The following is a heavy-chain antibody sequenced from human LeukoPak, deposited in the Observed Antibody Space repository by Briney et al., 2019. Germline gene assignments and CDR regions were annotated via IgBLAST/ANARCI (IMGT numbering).Heavy chain of an antibody. CDR1: GFTFSKER. Sequence: GGSLTLSCAASGFTFSKERMHWVRQAPGKGRLWVSYIDSDGSSATYADSVKGRFTISRDNAKSTLYLHMNSLRAEDTGVYFCAKSDPHLPYWGQGTLVTVSS. CDR2: IDSDGSSA. J-gene: IGHJ4*02. CDR3: AKSDPHLPY. V-gene: IGHV3-74*01.